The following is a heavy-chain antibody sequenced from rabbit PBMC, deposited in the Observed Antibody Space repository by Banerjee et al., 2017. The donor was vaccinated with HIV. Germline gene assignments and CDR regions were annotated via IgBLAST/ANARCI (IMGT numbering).Heavy chain of an antibody. D-gene: IGHD2-1*01. Sequence: ASWAKGRFTISKTSSTTVTLQMTSLTAADTATYFCARGYASYVDYYHDVFDPWGPGTLVTVS. CDR3: ARGYASYVDYYHDVFDP. V-gene: IGHV1S40*01. J-gene: IGHJ2*01.